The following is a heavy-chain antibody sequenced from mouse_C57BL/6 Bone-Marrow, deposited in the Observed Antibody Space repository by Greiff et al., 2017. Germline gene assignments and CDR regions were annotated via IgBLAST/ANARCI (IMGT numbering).Heavy chain of an antibody. V-gene: IGHV1-64*01. D-gene: IGHD1-1*01. J-gene: IGHJ3*01. CDR3: ARGGCPTRGVFAY. CDR2: IHPNSGST. CDR1: GYTFTSYW. Sequence: VQLQQPGAELVKPGASVKLSCKASGYTFTSYWMHWVKQRPGQGLEWIGMIHPNSGSTNYNEKFKSKATLTVDKSSSTAYMQLSSLTSEDSAVYYCARGGCPTRGVFAYWGQGTLVTVSA.